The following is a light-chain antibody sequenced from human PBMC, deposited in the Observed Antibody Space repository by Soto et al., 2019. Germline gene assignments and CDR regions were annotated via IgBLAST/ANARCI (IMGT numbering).Light chain of an antibody. CDR3: SSYADSNNLV. CDR2: EVN. CDR1: SSDVATNDY. J-gene: IGLJ2*01. V-gene: IGLV2-8*01. Sequence: QSVLTQPPSTPGSPGQSVTISCTGSSSDVATNDYVSWYQQHPGKAPKLIIYEVNRRPSGVPDRFSGSKSGNTASLTVSGLQAEDEAVYHCSSYADSNNLVFGGGTQLTVL.